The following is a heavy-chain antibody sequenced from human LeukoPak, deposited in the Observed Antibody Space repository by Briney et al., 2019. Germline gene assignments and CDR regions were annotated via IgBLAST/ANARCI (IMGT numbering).Heavy chain of an antibody. CDR2: ISGSGYYS. J-gene: IGHJ4*02. Sequence: GGSLRLSCAASEFTFDNYAMSWVRQAPGKGLEWVSVISGSGYYSYYADSVKGRFTVSRDNSKTTLYLQMNSLRADDTAVYYCAKEGSITMIVVVISPFDYWGQGTLVTVSS. D-gene: IGHD3-22*01. CDR3: AKEGSITMIVVVISPFDY. V-gene: IGHV3-23*01. CDR1: EFTFDNYA.